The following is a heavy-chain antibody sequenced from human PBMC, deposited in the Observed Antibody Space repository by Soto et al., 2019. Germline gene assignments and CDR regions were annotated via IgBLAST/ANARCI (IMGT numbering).Heavy chain of an antibody. CDR1: GVTFSSYA. J-gene: IGHJ4*02. V-gene: IGHV3-23*01. CDR3: AKTTPASSSWYSREDYFDY. CDR2: ISGSGGST. D-gene: IGHD6-13*01. Sequence: GGSLRLSCAASGVTFSSYAMSWVRQAPGKGLEWVSAISGSGGSTYYADSVKGRFTISRDNSKNTLYLQMNSLRAEDTAVYYCAKTTPASSSWYSREDYFDYWGQGTLVTVSS.